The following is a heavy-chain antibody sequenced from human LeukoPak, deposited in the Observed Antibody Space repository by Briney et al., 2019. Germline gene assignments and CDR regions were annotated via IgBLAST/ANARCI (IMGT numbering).Heavy chain of an antibody. D-gene: IGHD6-6*01. V-gene: IGHV3-48*03. J-gene: IGHJ4*02. Sequence: GGSLRLSCAASGFTFSTYEMNWVRQAPGKGLEWVSYISSGSTIYYADSVKGRLTISRDNARKSLYLQMNSLRAEDTAVYYCARDLRASIAARPAYWGQGTLVTVSS. CDR3: ARDLRASIAARPAY. CDR1: GFTFSTYE. CDR2: ISSGSTI.